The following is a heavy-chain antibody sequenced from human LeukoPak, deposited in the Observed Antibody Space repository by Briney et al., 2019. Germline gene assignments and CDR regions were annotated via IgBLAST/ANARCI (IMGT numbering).Heavy chain of an antibody. CDR1: GFSFDDYD. D-gene: IGHD3-16*01. V-gene: IGHV3-20*04. CDR2: INWNGSST. J-gene: IGHJ4*02. CDR3: AREEGGYFDY. Sequence: GGSLRLSCAASGFSFDDYDMSWVRQAPGKGLEWVSGINWNGSSTGYADSVKGRFTISRDNAKNSLYLQMSSLRAEDTALYYCAREEGGYFDYWGQGTLVTVSS.